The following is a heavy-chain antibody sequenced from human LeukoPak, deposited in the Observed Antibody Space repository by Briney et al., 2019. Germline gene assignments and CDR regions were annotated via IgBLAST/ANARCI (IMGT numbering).Heavy chain of an antibody. CDR1: GFTFSNYA. D-gene: IGHD7-27*01. CDR3: AKGTGDMGYYFDY. J-gene: IGHJ4*02. V-gene: IGHV3-23*01. CDR2: IRVNDET. Sequence: GGSPRLSCAASGFTFSNYAINWVRQAPGKGLEWVSGIRVNDETYYADSVKGRFTISRDNSENTLYLQMGGLRAEDTAVYYCAKGTGDMGYYFDYWGQGTLVTVSS.